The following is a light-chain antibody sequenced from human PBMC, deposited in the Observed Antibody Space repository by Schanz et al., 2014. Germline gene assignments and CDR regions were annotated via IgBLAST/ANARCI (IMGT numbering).Light chain of an antibody. Sequence: QSALTQPPSASGSPGQSITISCTATGSADGAFTYVSWYQQHPGKAPKLMIYDVSNRPSGVSNRFSGSKSGNTASLTISGLQAEDEADYYCSSYTTSSSLHWVFGGGTKLTVL. CDR3: SSYTTSSSLHWV. CDR2: DVS. CDR1: GSADGAFTY. V-gene: IGLV2-14*01. J-gene: IGLJ3*02.